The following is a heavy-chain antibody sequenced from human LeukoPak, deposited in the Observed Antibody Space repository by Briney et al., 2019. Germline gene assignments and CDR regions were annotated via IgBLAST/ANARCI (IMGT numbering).Heavy chain of an antibody. CDR1: GFTFSSYS. V-gene: IGHV3-21*01. J-gene: IGHJ4*02. D-gene: IGHD5-12*01. CDR3: ARDNRGGYDLGY. Sequence: GGSLRLSCAASGFTFSSYSMNWVRQAPGKGLEWVSSISSSSSYIYYADSVKGRFTISRDNAKNSLYLQMNSLRAEDTAVYYCARDNRGGYDLGYWGQGTLVTVSS. CDR2: ISSSSSYI.